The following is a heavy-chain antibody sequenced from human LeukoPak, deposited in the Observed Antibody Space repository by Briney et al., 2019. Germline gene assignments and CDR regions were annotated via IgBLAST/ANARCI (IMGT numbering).Heavy chain of an antibody. Sequence: ASVTVSCKASGYTFTSYGISWVRQPPGQGLEWMGWISAYNGYTNYPQKLQGRITMTTDTSTSTAYMELRSLRSDDTAVYYCARVNYDFWSGYYVYWGQGTLVTVSS. CDR2: ISAYNGYT. D-gene: IGHD3-3*01. J-gene: IGHJ4*02. CDR3: ARVNYDFWSGYYVY. CDR1: GYTFTSYG. V-gene: IGHV1-18*01.